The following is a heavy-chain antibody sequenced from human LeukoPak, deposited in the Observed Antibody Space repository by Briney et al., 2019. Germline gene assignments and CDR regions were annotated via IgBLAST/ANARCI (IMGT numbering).Heavy chain of an antibody. Sequence: PSETLSLTCTVSGGSIRSYYGSWLRRPPGKGREGIGYIYYSRCTNYNPSLKSRVTLSVDTSKSQLSLKMSSVTAADTAVYYCARARTPLRLRADFDYWGQGILVTVSS. CDR1: GGSIRSYY. D-gene: IGHD5-12*01. J-gene: IGHJ4*02. CDR3: ARARTPLRLRADFDY. CDR2: IYYSRCT. V-gene: IGHV4-59*01.